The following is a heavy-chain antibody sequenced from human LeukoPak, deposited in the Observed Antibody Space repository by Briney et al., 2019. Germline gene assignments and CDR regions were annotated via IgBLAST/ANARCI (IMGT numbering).Heavy chain of an antibody. CDR1: GESFDGYS. J-gene: IGHJ6*03. V-gene: IGHV4-34*01. D-gene: IGHD3-10*01. CDR2: INLGGST. CDR3: ARAVRYYYYDMDG. Sequence: SETLSLTCATYGESFDGYSWSWIRQSPGKGLEWIGEINLGGSTKYNPSLKSRVTISVDTTKNQFSLKLSSVTAADTAVYYCARAVRYYYYDMDGWGKGTTVTVSS.